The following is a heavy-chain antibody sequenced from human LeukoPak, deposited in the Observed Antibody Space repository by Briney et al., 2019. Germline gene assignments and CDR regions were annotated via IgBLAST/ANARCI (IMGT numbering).Heavy chain of an antibody. D-gene: IGHD3-22*01. Sequence: GGSLRLSCAASGFTFSNAWMSWVRQAPGKGLEWVGRIKSKTDGGTTDYAAPVKGRFTISRDDSKNTLYLQMNSLKTEDTAVYYCTTGAYYYDSSGYYFLGYFDYWGQGTLVTVSS. CDR2: IKSKTDGGTT. CDR3: TTGAYYYDSSGYYFLGYFDY. V-gene: IGHV3-15*01. CDR1: GFTFSNAW. J-gene: IGHJ4*02.